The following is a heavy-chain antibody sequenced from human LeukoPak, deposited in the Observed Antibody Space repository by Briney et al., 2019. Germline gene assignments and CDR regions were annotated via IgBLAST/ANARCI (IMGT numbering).Heavy chain of an antibody. Sequence: PSETLSLTCTVSVGPLSSYHWSWIRQPPGKGLEWIGYIYYSGSTNYNPSLKSRVTISVDTSKNQFSLKLSSVTAADTAVYYCAREGYYYANSHFDYWGQGTLVTVSS. CDR1: VGPLSSYH. CDR3: AREGYYYANSHFDY. CDR2: IYYSGST. J-gene: IGHJ4*02. D-gene: IGHD3-22*01. V-gene: IGHV4-59*01.